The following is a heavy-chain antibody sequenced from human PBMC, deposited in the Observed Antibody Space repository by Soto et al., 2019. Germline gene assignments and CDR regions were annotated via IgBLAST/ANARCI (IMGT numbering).Heavy chain of an antibody. CDR3: ARNGYSYDYGVVYYGMDV. CDR1: GYSFTSYW. D-gene: IGHD5-18*01. V-gene: IGHV5-51*01. CDR2: IYPGDSDT. J-gene: IGHJ6*02. Sequence: GESLKISCKGSGYSFTSYWIGWVRQMPGKGLEWMGIIYPGDSDTRYSPSFQGQVTISADKSISTAYLQWSSLKASDTAMYYCARNGYSYDYGVVYYGMDVWGQGTTVTVSS.